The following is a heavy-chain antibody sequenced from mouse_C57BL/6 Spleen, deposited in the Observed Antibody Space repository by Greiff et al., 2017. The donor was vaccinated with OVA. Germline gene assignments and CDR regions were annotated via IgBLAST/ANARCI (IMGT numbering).Heavy chain of an antibody. Sequence: QVQLKQSGAELVRPGASVTLSCKASGYTFTDYEMHWVKQTPVHGLEWIGAIDPETGGTAYNQKFKGKAILTADKSSSTAYMELRSLTSEDSAVYYCTSIYDGYYVFAYWGQGTLVTVSA. CDR1: GYTFTDYE. D-gene: IGHD2-3*01. CDR2: IDPETGGT. CDR3: TSIYDGYYVFAY. J-gene: IGHJ3*01. V-gene: IGHV1-15*01.